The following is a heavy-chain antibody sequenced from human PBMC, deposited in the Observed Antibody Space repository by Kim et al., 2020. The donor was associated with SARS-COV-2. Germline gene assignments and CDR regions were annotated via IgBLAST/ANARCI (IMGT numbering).Heavy chain of an antibody. V-gene: IGHV6-1*01. CDR2: TYYRSKWYN. CDR3: AREYSSSSAAGVFWFDP. D-gene: IGHD6-6*01. Sequence: SQTLSLTCAISGDSVSSNSAAWNWIRQSPSRGLEWLGRTYYRSKWYNDYAVSVKSRITINPDTSKNQFYLQLNSVTPEDTAVYYCAREYSSSSAAGVFWFDPWGQGTLVTVSS. J-gene: IGHJ5*02. CDR1: GDSVSSNSAA.